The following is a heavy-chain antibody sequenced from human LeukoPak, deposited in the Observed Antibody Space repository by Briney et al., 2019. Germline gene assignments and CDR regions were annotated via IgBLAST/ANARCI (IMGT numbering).Heavy chain of an antibody. D-gene: IGHD4-11*01. J-gene: IGHJ5*02. Sequence: PGGSLRLSCAASGFTFSSYSMNWVRQAPGKGLEWVSYISSSSSTIYYADSVKGRFTISRDNAKNSLYLQMNSLRAEDTAVYYCARGKGNYVAYNWFDPWGQGTLVTVSS. CDR1: GFTFSSYS. V-gene: IGHV3-48*01. CDR3: ARGKGNYVAYNWFDP. CDR2: ISSSSSTI.